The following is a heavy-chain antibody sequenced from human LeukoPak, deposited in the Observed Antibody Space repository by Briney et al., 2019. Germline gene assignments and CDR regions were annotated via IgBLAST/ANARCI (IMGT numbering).Heavy chain of an antibody. D-gene: IGHD3-22*01. CDR2: INHSGST. J-gene: IGHJ4*02. V-gene: IGHV4-34*01. CDR1: GGSFSGYY. Sequence: SETLSLTCAVYGGSFSGYYWSWIRQPPGKGLEWIGEINHSGSTNYNPSLKSRVTISVDTSKNQFSLKLSSVTAADTAVYYCARARDSSGYYYSSFDYWGQGTLVTVSS. CDR3: ARARDSSGYYYSSFDY.